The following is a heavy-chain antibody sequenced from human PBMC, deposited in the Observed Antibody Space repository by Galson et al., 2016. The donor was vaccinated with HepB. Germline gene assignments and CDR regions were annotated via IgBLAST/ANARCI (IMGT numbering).Heavy chain of an antibody. J-gene: IGHJ3*02. CDR2: IYHSGST. D-gene: IGHD3-22*01. CDR1: GVSISSYY. Sequence: SETLSLTCTVSGVSISSYYWSWIRQPPGKGLECIGYIYHSGSTNYNPSLKSRVTISVDTSKNHFSLNLNSVTAADTAVYYCARGWNYFDSSGYSLAGTFDMWGQGTMVTVSS. V-gene: IGHV4-59*08. CDR3: ARGWNYFDSSGYSLAGTFDM.